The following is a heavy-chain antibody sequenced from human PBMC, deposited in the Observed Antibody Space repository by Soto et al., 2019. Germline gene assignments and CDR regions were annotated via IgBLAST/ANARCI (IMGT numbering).Heavy chain of an antibody. D-gene: IGHD4-17*01. Sequence: GGSLRLSCAASGFTFSSYGMHWVRQAPGKGLEWVAVIWYDGSNKYYADSVKGRFTISRDNSKNTLYLQMNSLRAEDTAVYYCARGAVTTLDYYYYMDVWGKGTTVTVSS. CDR3: ARGAVTTLDYYYYMDV. J-gene: IGHJ6*03. CDR2: IWYDGSNK. V-gene: IGHV3-33*01. CDR1: GFTFSSYG.